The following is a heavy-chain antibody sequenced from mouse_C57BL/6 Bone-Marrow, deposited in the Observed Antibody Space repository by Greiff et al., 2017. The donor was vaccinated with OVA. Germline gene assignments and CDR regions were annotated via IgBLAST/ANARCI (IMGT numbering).Heavy chain of an antibody. J-gene: IGHJ4*01. Sequence: QVHVKQSGAELVRPGASVTLSCKASGYTFTDYEMHWVKQTPVHGLEWIGAIDPETGGTAYNQKFKGKAILTADKSSSTAFMELRSLTSEDSAVYYCTRGIYYGYDEGYYYAMDYWGQGTSVTVSS. CDR2: IDPETGGT. CDR1: GYTFTDYE. V-gene: IGHV1-15*01. D-gene: IGHD2-2*01. CDR3: TRGIYYGYDEGYYYAMDY.